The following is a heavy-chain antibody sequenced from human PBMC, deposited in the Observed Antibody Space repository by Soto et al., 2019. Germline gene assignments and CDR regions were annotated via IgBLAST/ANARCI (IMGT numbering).Heavy chain of an antibody. Sequence: GASVKVSCKASGYTFTSYAMNWVRQAPGQGLEWMGWINPNSGGTNYAQKFQGWVTMTRDTSISTAYMELSRLRSDDTAVYYCARAHYDILTGYHSSFDYWGQGTLVTVS. CDR3: ARAHYDILTGYHSSFDY. CDR2: INPNSGGT. D-gene: IGHD3-9*01. CDR1: GYTFTSYA. V-gene: IGHV1-2*04. J-gene: IGHJ4*02.